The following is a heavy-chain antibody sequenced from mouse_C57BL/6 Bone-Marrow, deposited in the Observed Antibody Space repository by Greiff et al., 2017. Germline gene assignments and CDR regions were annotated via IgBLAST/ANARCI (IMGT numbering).Heavy chain of an antibody. CDR1: GYTFTSYW. CDR3: ALRRGDYYAMDY. J-gene: IGHJ4*01. V-gene: IGHV1-7*01. Sequence: QVQLKQSGAELAKPGASVKLSCKASGYTFTSYWMHWVKQRPGQGLEWIGYINPSSGYTKYNQKFKDKATLTADKSSSAAYMQLSSLTYEDSAVYYCALRRGDYYAMDYWGQGTSVTVSS. D-gene: IGHD2-12*01. CDR2: INPSSGYT.